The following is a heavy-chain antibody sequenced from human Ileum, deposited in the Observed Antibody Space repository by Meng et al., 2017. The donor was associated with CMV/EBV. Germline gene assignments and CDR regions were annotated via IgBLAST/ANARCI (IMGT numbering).Heavy chain of an antibody. CDR2: IYSGGST. J-gene: IGHJ4*02. Sequence: GGSLRLSCAASGFTVSSNYMSWVRQAPGKGLEGASVIYSGGSTYYADSVKGRFTISRDNSKNTLYLQMNSLRAEDTAVYYCARGKDSSGWYGLYFDYWGQGTLVTVSS. V-gene: IGHV3-53*01. D-gene: IGHD6-19*01. CDR1: GFTVSSNY. CDR3: ARGKDSSGWYGLYFDY.